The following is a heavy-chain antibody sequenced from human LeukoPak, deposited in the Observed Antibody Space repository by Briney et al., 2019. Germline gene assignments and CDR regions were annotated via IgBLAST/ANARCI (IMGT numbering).Heavy chain of an antibody. CDR2: ISFDGSNK. Sequence: GGSLRLSCAASGFTFSSYAMHWVRQAPGKGLKWVAIISFDGSNKDYADSIKGRFTVSRDNSKNTPYLQMNSLRTADTAVYFCAKERISPAGTYDYWGQGTLVTVSS. V-gene: IGHV3-30*04. D-gene: IGHD6-13*01. J-gene: IGHJ4*02. CDR1: GFTFSSYA. CDR3: AKERISPAGTYDY.